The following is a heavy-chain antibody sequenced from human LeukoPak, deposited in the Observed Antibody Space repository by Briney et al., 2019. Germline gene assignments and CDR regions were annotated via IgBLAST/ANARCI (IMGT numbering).Heavy chain of an antibody. J-gene: IGHJ6*03. D-gene: IGHD6-19*01. CDR2: IYYSGST. CDR1: GGSFSGYY. Sequence: SETLSLTCAVYGGSFSGYYLSWIRQPPGKGLDWIGCIYYSGSTYYNPSLKSRVTISVDTSKTQFSLKLSSVTAADTAVYYCATSYNSGWPSYYYYNMDVWGKGTTVTISS. CDR3: ATSYNSGWPSYYYYNMDV. V-gene: IGHV4-59*04.